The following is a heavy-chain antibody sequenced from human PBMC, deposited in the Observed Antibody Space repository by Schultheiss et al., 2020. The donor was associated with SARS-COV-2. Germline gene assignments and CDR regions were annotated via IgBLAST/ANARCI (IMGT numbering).Heavy chain of an antibody. J-gene: IGHJ4*02. CDR2: ISGSGGST. CDR3: AKAMGDYGDYLNY. CDR1: GFTFSDHW. V-gene: IGHV3-23*01. D-gene: IGHD4-17*01. Sequence: GGSLRLSCAASGFTFSDHWMHWVRQAPGKGLVWVSAISGSGGSTYYADSVKGRFTISRDNSKNTLYLQMNSLRAEDTAVYYCAKAMGDYGDYLNYWGQGTLVTVSS.